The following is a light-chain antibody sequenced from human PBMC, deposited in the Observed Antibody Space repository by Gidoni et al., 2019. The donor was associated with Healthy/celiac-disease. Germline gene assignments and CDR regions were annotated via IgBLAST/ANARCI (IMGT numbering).Light chain of an antibody. J-gene: IGKJ2*01. Sequence: EIVLTQSPGTLSLSPGERATLSCRASQSVSSSYLAWYQQKPGQAPRLLIYGASSRATGIPDFTLTISRLEPEEFAVYYCQQYGSSPPYTFGQGTKLEIK. CDR1: QSVSSSY. V-gene: IGKV3-20*01. CDR2: GAS. CDR3: QQYGSSPPYT.